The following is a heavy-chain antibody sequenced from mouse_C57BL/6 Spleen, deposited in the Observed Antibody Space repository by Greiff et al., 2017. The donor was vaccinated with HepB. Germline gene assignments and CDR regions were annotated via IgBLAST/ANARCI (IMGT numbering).Heavy chain of an antibody. D-gene: IGHD1-1*01. Sequence: VQLQQSGPELVKPGASVKLSCKASGYTFTSYDINWVKQRPGQGLEWIGWIYPRDGSTKYNEKFKGKATLTVDTSSSTAYMELHSLTSEDSAVYFCATGSSLAWFAYWGQGTLVTVSA. CDR1: GYTFTSYD. J-gene: IGHJ3*01. CDR3: ATGSSLAWFAY. CDR2: IYPRDGST. V-gene: IGHV1-85*01.